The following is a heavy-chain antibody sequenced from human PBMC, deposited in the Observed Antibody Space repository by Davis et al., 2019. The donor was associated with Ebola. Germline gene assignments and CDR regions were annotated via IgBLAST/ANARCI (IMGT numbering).Heavy chain of an antibody. J-gene: IGHJ5*02. CDR3: AYHDFWSGYQPFDP. Sequence: AASVKVSCKASGYTFTSNGINWVRQAPGQGLEWMGWISPYNGNTNYAQKLQGRVTMTTDTSTSTAYMELRSLRSDDTAVYYCAYHDFWSGYQPFDPWGQGTRVTVSS. CDR2: ISPYNGNT. D-gene: IGHD3-3*01. CDR1: GYTFTSNG. V-gene: IGHV1-18*04.